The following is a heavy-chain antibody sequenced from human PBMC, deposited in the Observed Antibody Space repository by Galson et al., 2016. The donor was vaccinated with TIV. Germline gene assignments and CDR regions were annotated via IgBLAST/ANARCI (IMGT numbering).Heavy chain of an antibody. Sequence: SVKVSCKASGYTFTGFYIHWIRQAPGQGLEWMGWLNPDSGATDYAQNFQGRVTMTRDTSISPAYMELSRLMSVDTAVYYCARRNWGNWLDPWGQGTLVTVSS. CDR3: ARRNWGNWLDP. D-gene: IGHD3-16*01. V-gene: IGHV1-2*02. J-gene: IGHJ5*02. CDR2: LNPDSGAT. CDR1: GYTFTGFY.